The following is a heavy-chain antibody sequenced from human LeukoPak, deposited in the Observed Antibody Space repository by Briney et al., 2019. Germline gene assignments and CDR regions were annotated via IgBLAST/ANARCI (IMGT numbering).Heavy chain of an antibody. Sequence: SETLSLTCTVSGDSISNYYWSWIRQPPGRGLEWIGYIYYSGSTNYNPSLRGRVTMSLDTSKNQFSLKVTSATAADTAVYYCEGYSVVGVPGIDFWGQGTLVTVSS. CDR2: IYYSGST. V-gene: IGHV4-59*08. D-gene: IGHD2-15*01. CDR3: EGYSVVGVPGIDF. CDR1: GDSISNYY. J-gene: IGHJ4*02.